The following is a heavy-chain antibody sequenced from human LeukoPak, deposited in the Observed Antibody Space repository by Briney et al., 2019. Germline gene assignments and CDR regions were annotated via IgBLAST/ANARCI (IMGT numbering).Heavy chain of an antibody. CDR2: IYYSGST. J-gene: IGHJ4*02. CDR3: ARGLIAARPFDY. V-gene: IGHV4-31*03. D-gene: IGHD6-6*01. Sequence: SQTLSLTCTVSGGSISSGGYYWSWIRQHPGKGLEWIGYIYYSGSTYYNPSLKSRVTISVDTSKNQFSLKLSSVTAADTAVCYCARGLIAARPFDYWGQGTLVTVSS. CDR1: GGSISSGGYY.